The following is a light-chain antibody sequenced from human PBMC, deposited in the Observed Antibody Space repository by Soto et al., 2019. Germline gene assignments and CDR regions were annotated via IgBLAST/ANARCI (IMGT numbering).Light chain of an antibody. J-gene: IGKJ5*01. CDR1: QSLLHSNGYNY. V-gene: IGKV2-28*01. CDR3: MQALQTPIT. CDR2: LGS. Sequence: DIVMTQSPLSLPVTPGEPASISCRSSQSLLHSNGYNYLDWYLQKPGQSPQLLIYLGSNRASGVPDRFSGSGSGTDFTLKISSMEAEDVGVYYCMQALQTPITFGQGTRLEIK.